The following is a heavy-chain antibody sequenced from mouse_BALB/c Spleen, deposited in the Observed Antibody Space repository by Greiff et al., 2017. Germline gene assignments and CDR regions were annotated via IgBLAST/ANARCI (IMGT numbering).Heavy chain of an antibody. D-gene: IGHD1-1*01. Sequence: QVQLKQPGAELVKPGASVKLSCKASGYTFTSYWMHWVKQRPGHGLEWIGEIDPSDSYTNYNQKFKGKATLTVDKSSSTAYMQLSSLTSEDSAVYYCAPLSYYYGSSHWYFDVWGAGTTVTVSS. V-gene: IGHV1-69*02. CDR2: IDPSDSYT. CDR1: GYTFTSYW. CDR3: APLSYYYGSSHWYFDV. J-gene: IGHJ1*01.